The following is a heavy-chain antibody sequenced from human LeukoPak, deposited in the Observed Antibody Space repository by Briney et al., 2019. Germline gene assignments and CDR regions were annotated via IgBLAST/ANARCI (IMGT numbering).Heavy chain of an antibody. CDR2: IQYSGTV. Sequence: PSETLSLTCTVSGGSISSGGFLWGWIRQLPAKGLEWIGYIQYSGTVYYNPSLKSRVTISVDTSKNQFSLKLSSVTAADTAVYYCARDQRSGFFDYWGQGTLVTVSS. CDR1: GGSISSGGFL. D-gene: IGHD3-3*01. CDR3: ARDQRSGFFDY. J-gene: IGHJ4*02. V-gene: IGHV4-31*03.